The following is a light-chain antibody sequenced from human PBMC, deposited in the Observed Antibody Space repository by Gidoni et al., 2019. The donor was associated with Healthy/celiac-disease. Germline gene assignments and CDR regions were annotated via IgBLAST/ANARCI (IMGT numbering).Light chain of an antibody. J-gene: IGKJ4*01. CDR1: QGISSA. CDR3: QQFNSYLT. CDR2: DAS. V-gene: IGKV1-13*02. Sequence: ALQLTQSPSSLSASVGDRVTITCRASQGISSALAWYQQKPGKAPKLLIYDASSLESGVPSRFSGSGSVTDFTLTISSLQPEDFATYYCQQFNSYLTFGGGTKVEIK.